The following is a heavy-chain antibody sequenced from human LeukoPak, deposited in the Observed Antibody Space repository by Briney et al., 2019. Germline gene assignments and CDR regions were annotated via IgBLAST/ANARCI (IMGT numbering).Heavy chain of an antibody. Sequence: GGSLRLSCAASGFTFSSYAMSWVRQAPGKGLEWVSVIYSDGSTYYAASEKGRFTISRDNSKNTVYLQMNSLRAEDTAVYYCARDRTLPVATRIGAFDIWGQGTMVTVSS. CDR3: ARDRTLPVATRIGAFDI. V-gene: IGHV3-66*01. CDR2: IYSDGST. J-gene: IGHJ3*02. CDR1: GFTFSSYA. D-gene: IGHD5-12*01.